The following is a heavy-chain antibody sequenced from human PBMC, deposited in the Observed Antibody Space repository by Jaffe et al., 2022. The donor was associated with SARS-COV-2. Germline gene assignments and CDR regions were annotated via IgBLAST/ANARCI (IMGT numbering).Heavy chain of an antibody. CDR3: AREGGDLLRDFDY. CDR2: INPNSGGP. D-gene: IGHD2-15*01. J-gene: IGHJ4*02. Sequence: QVQLVQSGAEVKKPGASVKVSCKASGYTFTGYYVHWVRQAPGQGLEWMGWINPNSGGPHFAQKFQGRVTMTRDTSISTAYMELSSLRSDDTAVYYCAREGGDLLRDFDYWGQGTLVTVSS. V-gene: IGHV1-2*02. CDR1: GYTFTGYY.